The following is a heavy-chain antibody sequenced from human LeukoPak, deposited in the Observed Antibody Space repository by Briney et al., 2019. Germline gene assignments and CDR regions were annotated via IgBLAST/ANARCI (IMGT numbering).Heavy chain of an antibody. CDR3: ARGSREMATTRRVFYFDY. CDR1: GGSISSSSYY. D-gene: IGHD5-24*01. Sequence: SETLSLTCTVSGGSISSSSYYWGWIRQPPGKGLEWIGSIYYSGSTYYNPSLKSRVTISVDRSKNQFSLKLSSVTAADTAVYYCARGSREMATTRRVFYFDYWGQGTLVTVSS. J-gene: IGHJ4*02. CDR2: IYYSGST. V-gene: IGHV4-39*07.